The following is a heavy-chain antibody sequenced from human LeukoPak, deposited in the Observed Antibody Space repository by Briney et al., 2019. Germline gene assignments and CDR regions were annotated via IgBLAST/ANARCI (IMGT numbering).Heavy chain of an antibody. CDR3: AKVFYRPTMIAVITKGYFDY. CDR1: GYTFTGYY. D-gene: IGHD3-22*01. V-gene: IGHV1-2*02. CDR2: INPNSGGT. Sequence: ASVKVSCKPSGYTFTGYYIQWVRQAPGQGLEWIGWINPNSGGTNYAQKFQGRVTMTRDTSIGTAYMDLSRLKSDDTAVYYCAKVFYRPTMIAVITKGYFDYWGQGTLVTVSS. J-gene: IGHJ4*02.